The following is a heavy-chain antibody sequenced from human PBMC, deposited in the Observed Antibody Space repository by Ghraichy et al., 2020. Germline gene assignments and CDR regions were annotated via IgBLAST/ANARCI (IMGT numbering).Heavy chain of an antibody. CDR1: GFTFDKYT. CDR2: IRGDGGT. D-gene: IGHD3-10*01. CDR3: AKDQGGYKGVDY. J-gene: IGHJ4*02. Sequence: SCAASGFTFDKYTMHWVRQVPGKGLEWVSLIRGDGGTFYADSVRGRFTVSRDNRKNSIYLQVNSLTTEDTAFYYCAKDQGGYKGVDYWGQGTLVTVSS. V-gene: IGHV3-43*01.